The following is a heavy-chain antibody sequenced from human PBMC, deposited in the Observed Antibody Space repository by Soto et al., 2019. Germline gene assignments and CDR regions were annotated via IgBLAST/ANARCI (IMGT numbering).Heavy chain of an antibody. CDR3: ARLARPGQALYYYYYMDV. CDR1: GGSISSYY. D-gene: IGHD5-12*01. CDR2: IYYSGST. V-gene: IGHV4-59*08. Sequence: SETLSLTCTVSGGSISSYYWSWIRQPPGKGLEWIGYIYYSGSTNYNPSLKSRVTISVDTSKNQFSLKLSSVTAADTAVYYCARLARPGQALYYYYYMDVWGKGTTVTVS. J-gene: IGHJ6*03.